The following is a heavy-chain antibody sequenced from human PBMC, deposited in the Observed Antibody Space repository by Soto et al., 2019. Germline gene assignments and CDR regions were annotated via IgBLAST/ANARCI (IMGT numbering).Heavy chain of an antibody. V-gene: IGHV3-30-3*01. CDR3: ARDFKNLRIAARRPEGMDV. CDR1: GFTFSSYA. J-gene: IGHJ6*02. Sequence: PGGSLRLSCAASGFTFSSYAMHWVRQAPGKGLEWVAVISYDGSNKYYADSVKGRFTISRDNSKNTLYLQMNSLRAEDTAVYYCARDFKNLRIAARRPEGMDVWGQGTTVTVSS. CDR2: ISYDGSNK. D-gene: IGHD6-6*01.